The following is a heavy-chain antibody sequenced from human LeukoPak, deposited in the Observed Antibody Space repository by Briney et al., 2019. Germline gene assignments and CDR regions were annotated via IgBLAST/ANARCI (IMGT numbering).Heavy chain of an antibody. Sequence: ASVKVSCKASGYTFTGYYMHWVRQAPGQGLEWMGWINPNSGGTSYAQKFQGRVTMTRDTSISTAYMELSRLRSDDTAVYYCARSRRYCSGGSCYSRLDYWGQGTLVTVSS. CDR3: ARSRRYCSGGSCYSRLDY. CDR2: INPNSGGT. CDR1: GYTFTGYY. D-gene: IGHD2-15*01. J-gene: IGHJ4*02. V-gene: IGHV1-2*02.